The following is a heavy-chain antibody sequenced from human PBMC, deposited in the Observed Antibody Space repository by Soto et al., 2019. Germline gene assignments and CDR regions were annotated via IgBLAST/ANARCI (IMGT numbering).Heavy chain of an antibody. V-gene: IGHV1-69*12. CDR1: GGTFSSYA. J-gene: IGHJ4*02. D-gene: IGHD3-22*01. Sequence: QVQLVQSGAEVKKPGSSVKVSCKASGGTFSSYAISWVRQAPGQGLEWMGGIIPIFGTADYAQKFQGRVKIPADESTRTGNMELSSLRSEDTAVYYCASHYDSSGYYYRGLDYWGQGTLVTVSS. CDR3: ASHYDSSGYYYRGLDY. CDR2: IIPIFGTA.